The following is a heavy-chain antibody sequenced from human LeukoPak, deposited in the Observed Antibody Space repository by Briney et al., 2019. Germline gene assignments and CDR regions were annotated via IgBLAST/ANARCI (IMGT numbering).Heavy chain of an antibody. J-gene: IGHJ6*02. CDR3: AKGTGTDYYYGMDV. CDR1: GLTFSSYG. CDR2: ISYDGSNK. Sequence: GGSLRLSCAASGLTFSSYGMHWVRRAPGKGLEWVAVISYDGSNKYYADSVKGRFTISRDNSKNTLYLQMNSLRAEDTAVYYCAKGTGTDYYYGMDVWGQGTTVTVSS. V-gene: IGHV3-30*18. D-gene: IGHD1-1*01.